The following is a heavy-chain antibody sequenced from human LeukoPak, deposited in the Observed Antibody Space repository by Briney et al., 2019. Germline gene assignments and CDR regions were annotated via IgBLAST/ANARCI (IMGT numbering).Heavy chain of an antibody. CDR1: GVSISSYS. D-gene: IGHD3-22*01. V-gene: IGHV4-4*09. J-gene: IGHJ4*02. CDR3: ARYYYDSSGYFDY. Sequence: SETLSLTYTASGVSISSYSWSWIRQPPGKGLEWIWYIYTSGSTNYNPSLKRRVTTSVDTSNNNISLNQSAVTGADTAVYYYARYYYDSSGYFDYWGQGTLVTVSS. CDR2: IYTSGST.